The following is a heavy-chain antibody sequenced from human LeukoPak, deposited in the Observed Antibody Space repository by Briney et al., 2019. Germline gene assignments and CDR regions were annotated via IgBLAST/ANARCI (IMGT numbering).Heavy chain of an antibody. V-gene: IGHV1-8*03. CDR2: MNPNSGNT. CDR3: AKGSGNGYGSGPFDY. J-gene: IGHJ4*02. D-gene: IGHD3-10*01. Sequence: ASVKVSCKASGYTFANYDINWVRQATGQGLEWMGWMNPNSGNTGYAQKFQGRVTITTDTSISTAHMELSSLRAEDTALYYCAKGSGNGYGSGPFDYWGQGTLVTVSS. CDR1: GYTFANYD.